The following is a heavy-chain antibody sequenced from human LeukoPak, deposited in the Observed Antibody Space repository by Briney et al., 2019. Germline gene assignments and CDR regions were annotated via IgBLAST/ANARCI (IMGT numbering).Heavy chain of an antibody. CDR1: GGTFSSYA. V-gene: IGHV1-69*05. CDR3: ARTSWASSTTYYYMDV. CDR2: IIPIFGTA. D-gene: IGHD2-2*01. Sequence: SVKVSCKASGGTFSSYAISWVRQAPGQGLEWMGGIIPIFGTANYAQKFQGRVTITTDESTSTAYMELSSLRSEDTAVYYCARTSWASSTTYYYMDVWGKGTTVTVSS. J-gene: IGHJ6*03.